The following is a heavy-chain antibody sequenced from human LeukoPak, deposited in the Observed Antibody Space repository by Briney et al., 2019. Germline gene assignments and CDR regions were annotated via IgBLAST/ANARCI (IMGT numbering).Heavy chain of an antibody. J-gene: IGHJ4*02. CDR3: ASRYGSGTHLDY. V-gene: IGHV5-51*01. CDR2: IYPGDSDT. D-gene: IGHD3-10*01. Sequence: GIIYPGDSDTRYSPSFQGQVTISADKSISTAYLQWSSLKASGTAMYYCASRYGSGTHLDYWGQGTLVTVSS.